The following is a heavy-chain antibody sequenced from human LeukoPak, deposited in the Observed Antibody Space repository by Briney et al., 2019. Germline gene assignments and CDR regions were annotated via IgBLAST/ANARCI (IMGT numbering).Heavy chain of an antibody. CDR3: AKTPRGYTYVPDY. CDR2: ISGSGSNT. CDR1: GFTFSSCA. V-gene: IGHV3-23*01. Sequence: GGSLRLSCAAPGFTFSSCAMSWVRQAPGKGLEWVSTISGSGSNTYYADSVKGRFTISRDNSRDALYLQMHSLRADDTAVYFCAKTPRGYTYVPDYWGQGTLVTVSS. D-gene: IGHD5-18*01. J-gene: IGHJ4*02.